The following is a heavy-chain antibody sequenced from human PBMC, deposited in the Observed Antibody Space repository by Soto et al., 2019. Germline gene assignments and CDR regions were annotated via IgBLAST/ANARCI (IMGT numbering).Heavy chain of an antibody. J-gene: IGHJ5*02. D-gene: IGHD2-2*01. CDR2: IYYSGST. CDR1: GYSISSSNW. Sequence: SETLSLTCAVSGYSISSSNWWGWIRQPPGKGLEWIGYIYYSGSTYYNPSLKSRVTMSVDTSKDQFSLKLSSVTAVDTAVYYCARAGSDLGVVTAGFDPWGQGTLVTVS. CDR3: ARAGSDLGVVTAGFDP. V-gene: IGHV4-28*03.